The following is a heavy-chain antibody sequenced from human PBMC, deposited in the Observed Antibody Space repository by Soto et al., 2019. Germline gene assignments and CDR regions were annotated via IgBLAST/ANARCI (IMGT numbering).Heavy chain of an antibody. V-gene: IGHV3-30*18. CDR3: AKESVTGTSYYFDY. CDR1: GFSFRTYG. D-gene: IGHD6-19*01. Sequence: QVQLVESGGGVVQPGRSLRLSCAASGFSFRTYGMHWVRQAPGKGLEGVAVVSYDGSNKYYADSAKGRFTISRDNSRNTLYLQMNSLRAEDTAVYFCAKESVTGTSYYFDYWGQGALVTVSP. CDR2: VSYDGSNK. J-gene: IGHJ4*02.